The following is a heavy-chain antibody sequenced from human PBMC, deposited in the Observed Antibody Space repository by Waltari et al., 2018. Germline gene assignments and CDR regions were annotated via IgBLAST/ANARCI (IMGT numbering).Heavy chain of an antibody. D-gene: IGHD5-12*01. J-gene: IGHJ4*02. CDR3: AREGGYNYPFDY. CDR2: ISSSGGTI. V-gene: IGHV3-48*01. Sequence: EVQVVESGGGLVQPGGSLSLSCAASGFPFSSYTMAWVRQAAGKVLEWVSYISSSGGTIRFADSVKGRFTISRDNAKKSLYLQMNSLRAKDTAVYFCAREGGYNYPFDYWGQGTLVTVSS. CDR1: GFPFSSYT.